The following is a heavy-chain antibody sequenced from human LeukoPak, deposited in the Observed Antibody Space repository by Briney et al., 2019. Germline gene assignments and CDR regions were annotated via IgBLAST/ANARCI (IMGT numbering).Heavy chain of an antibody. J-gene: IGHJ4*02. V-gene: IGHV3-21*01. CDR3: ARGTRGYCSGGSCYSVDY. CDR1: GFTFSSYS. CDR2: ISSSSSYI. D-gene: IGHD2-15*01. Sequence: GGSLRLSCAASGFTFSSYSMNWVRQAPGKGLEWVSSISSSSSYIYYADSVKGRFTISRDNAKNSLYPQMNSLRAEDTAVYYCARGTRGYCSGGSCYSVDYWGQGTLVTVSS.